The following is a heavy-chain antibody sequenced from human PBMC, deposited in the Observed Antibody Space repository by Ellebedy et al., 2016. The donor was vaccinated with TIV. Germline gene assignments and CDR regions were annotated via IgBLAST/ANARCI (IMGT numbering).Heavy chain of an antibody. Sequence: GESLKISCAVSGLTFSSHGMSWVRQAPGKGLEWVSGLTASGDSTYYADSVKGRFTISRDNSKKTLYLQMNSLRVEDTAVYYGVVTGWRGGTIVPFTYWGQGSLVTVSS. CDR3: VVTGWRGGTIVPFTY. CDR2: LTASGDST. CDR1: GLTFSSHG. D-gene: IGHD2-21*02. V-gene: IGHV3-23*01. J-gene: IGHJ4*02.